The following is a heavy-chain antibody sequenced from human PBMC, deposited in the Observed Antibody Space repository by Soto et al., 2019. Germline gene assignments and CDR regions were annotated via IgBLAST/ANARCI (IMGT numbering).Heavy chain of an antibody. CDR1: GFTFSSYG. Sequence: QVQLVESGGGVVQPGRSLRLSCAASGFTFSSYGVHWVRQAPGKGLEWVAVIYYDGSNEYYADSVKGRFSISRDNSKNTLSLQMNSLRVEDTAVYYCARDRALRSWYQDGVDVWGQGTTVTVSS. V-gene: IGHV3-33*01. CDR3: ARDRALRSWYQDGVDV. CDR2: IYYDGSNE. J-gene: IGHJ6*02. D-gene: IGHD6-13*01.